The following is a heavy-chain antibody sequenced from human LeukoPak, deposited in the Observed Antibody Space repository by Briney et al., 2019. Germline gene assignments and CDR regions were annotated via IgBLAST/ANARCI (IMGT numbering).Heavy chain of an antibody. Sequence: SETLSLTCTVSGGSISSSSYYWGWIRQPPRQGLEWIGSIYYSGSTYYNPSLKSRVTISVDTSKNQFSLKLSSVTAADTAVYYCARVGALGYCSSTSCSSRVNDYWGQGTLVTVSS. V-gene: IGHV4-39*01. CDR1: GGSISSSSYY. CDR3: ARVGALGYCSSTSCSSRVNDY. D-gene: IGHD2-2*01. J-gene: IGHJ4*02. CDR2: IYYSGST.